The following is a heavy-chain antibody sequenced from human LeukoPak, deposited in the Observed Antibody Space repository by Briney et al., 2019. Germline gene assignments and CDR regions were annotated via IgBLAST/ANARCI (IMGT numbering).Heavy chain of an antibody. Sequence: KPSETLSLTCAVYGGSLSYYYWSWIRQPPEKGLEWIGEINRSGSTNYNPSLKSRVTISVDTSKNQFSLKLSSVTAADTAVYYCARHDAPEYYDSSGYLDYWGQGTLVTVSS. CDR3: ARHDAPEYYDSSGYLDY. D-gene: IGHD3-22*01. CDR2: INRSGST. J-gene: IGHJ4*02. V-gene: IGHV4-34*01. CDR1: GGSLSYYY.